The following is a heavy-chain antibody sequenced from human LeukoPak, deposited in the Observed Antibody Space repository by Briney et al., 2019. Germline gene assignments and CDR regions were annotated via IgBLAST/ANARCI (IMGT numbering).Heavy chain of an antibody. J-gene: IGHJ6*02. Sequence: GESLKISGKGSGYSFTSYWIGWVRPMLGKGLEWMGIVYPDDSDTRYSPSFQGQVTISADKSISTAYLQWSSLKASDTAMYYCARQGVVVTARTNYYYYYGMDVWGQGTTVTVSS. CDR2: VYPDDSDT. V-gene: IGHV5-51*01. CDR1: GYSFTSYW. CDR3: ARQGVVVTARTNYYYYYGMDV. D-gene: IGHD2-21*02.